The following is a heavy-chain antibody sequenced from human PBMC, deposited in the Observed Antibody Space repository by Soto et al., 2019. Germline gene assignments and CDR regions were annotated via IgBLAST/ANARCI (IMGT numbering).Heavy chain of an antibody. CDR3: ARGLAAGDSLIEDYYYYYYMDV. D-gene: IGHD5-18*01. CDR2: IGTAGDT. Sequence: GGSLRLSCAASGFTFSSYDMHWVRQATGKGLEWVSAIGTAGDTYYPGSVKGQFTISRENAKNSLYLQMNSLRAGDTAVYYCARGLAAGDSLIEDYYYYYYMDVWGKGTTVTVSS. CDR1: GFTFSSYD. V-gene: IGHV3-13*01. J-gene: IGHJ6*03.